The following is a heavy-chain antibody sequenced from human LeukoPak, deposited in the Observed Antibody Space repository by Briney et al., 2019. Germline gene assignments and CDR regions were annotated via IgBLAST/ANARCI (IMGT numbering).Heavy chain of an antibody. Sequence: SETLSLTCTVSGGSISSYYWSWIRQPPGKGLEWIGYIYYSGNTNYNPSLKSRVTISVDTSKNQFSLQLNSVTPEDTAVYYCARDRRGSGQYNWFDPWGQGTLVTVSS. CDR1: GGSISSYY. D-gene: IGHD6-19*01. CDR3: ARDRRGSGQYNWFDP. V-gene: IGHV4-59*12. CDR2: IYYSGNT. J-gene: IGHJ5*02.